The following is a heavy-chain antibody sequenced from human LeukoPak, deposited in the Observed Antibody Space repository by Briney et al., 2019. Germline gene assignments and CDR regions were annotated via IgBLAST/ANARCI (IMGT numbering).Heavy chain of an antibody. CDR2: IYHSGST. V-gene: IGHV4-4*02. CDR1: GGSISSNDW. CDR3: ARVDSSSWT. D-gene: IGHD6-13*01. J-gene: IGHJ5*02. Sequence: SSETLSLTCAVSGGSISSNDWWSWVRQPPGKGLEWIEEIYHSGSTNYNPSLKSRVTISVDKSKNQFSPKLSSVTAADTAVYYCARVDSSSWTWGQGTLVTVSS.